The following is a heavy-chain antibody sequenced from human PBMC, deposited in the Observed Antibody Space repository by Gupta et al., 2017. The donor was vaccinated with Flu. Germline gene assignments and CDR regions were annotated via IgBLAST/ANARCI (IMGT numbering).Heavy chain of an antibody. V-gene: IGHV3-33*01. Sequence: QVQLVESGGGVVQPGRSIRLSCAASGFTFSIYGMHWVRQAPGKGLEWVAIIWYDGSNKYYADSVKGRFTISRDNSKGTLDLQMSSLRAEDTAVYYCARDYYDSSGYPRIDYWGQGTLVTVSS. D-gene: IGHD3-22*01. J-gene: IGHJ4*02. CDR1: GFTFSIYG. CDR2: IWYDGSNK. CDR3: ARDYYDSSGYPRIDY.